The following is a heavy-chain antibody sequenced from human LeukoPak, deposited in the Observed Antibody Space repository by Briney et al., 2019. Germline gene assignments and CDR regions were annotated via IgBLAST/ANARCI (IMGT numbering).Heavy chain of an antibody. D-gene: IGHD3-10*01. V-gene: IGHV3-15*01. CDR1: GFTFSNAW. J-gene: IGHJ6*04. Sequence: GGSLRLSCAASGFTFSNAWMSWVRQAPGKGLEWVGRIKSKTDGGTTDYAAPVKGRFTISRDDSKNTLYLQMNSLKTEDTAVYYCTTGGYYGSGSHYYYYGMDAWGKGTTVTVSS. CDR2: IKSKTDGGTT. CDR3: TTGGYYGSGSHYYYYGMDA.